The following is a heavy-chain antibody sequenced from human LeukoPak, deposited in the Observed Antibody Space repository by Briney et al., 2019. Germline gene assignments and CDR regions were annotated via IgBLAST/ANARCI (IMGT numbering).Heavy chain of an antibody. D-gene: IGHD2-2*01. V-gene: IGHV1-69*05. CDR3: ARGHCGSTSCYHYYYYYMDV. J-gene: IGHJ6*03. Sequence: GASVKVSCKASGGTFSSYAISWVRQAPGQGLEWMGGIIPIFGTANYAQKFQGRDTITTDESTSTAYMELSSLRSEDTAVYYCARGHCGSTSCYHYYYYYMDVWGKGTTVTVSS. CDR1: GGTFSSYA. CDR2: IIPIFGTA.